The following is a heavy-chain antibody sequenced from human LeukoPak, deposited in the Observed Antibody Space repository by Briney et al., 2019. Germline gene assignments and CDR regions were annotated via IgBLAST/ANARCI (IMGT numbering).Heavy chain of an antibody. V-gene: IGHV3-74*01. J-gene: IGHJ6*04. CDR3: AAMNYSGSGSVV. CDR1: GFAISTYW. Sequence: GGSLRFSCAASGFAISTYWMHWVRQAPGKGLVWVSRIKSGETFTNYADSVKGRFTISRDNAKNMLFLQMNSLRPEDTAVYYCAAMNYSGSGSVVWAKENTVTVSS. CDR2: IKSGETFT. D-gene: IGHD3-10*01.